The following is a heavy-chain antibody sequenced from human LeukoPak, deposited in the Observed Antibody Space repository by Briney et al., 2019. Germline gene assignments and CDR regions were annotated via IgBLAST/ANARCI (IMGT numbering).Heavy chain of an antibody. CDR1: GGSISSYY. CDR2: IYYSGST. V-gene: IGHV4-59*01. J-gene: IGHJ6*02. D-gene: IGHD6-25*01. CDR3: ARDYSSGWHYYYGMDV. Sequence: SETLSLTCTVSGGSISSYYWSWIRQPPGKGLESIGYIYYSGSTNYNPSLKSRVTISVDTSKNQFSLKLSSVTAADTAVYYCARDYSSGWHYYYGMDVWGQGTTVTVSS.